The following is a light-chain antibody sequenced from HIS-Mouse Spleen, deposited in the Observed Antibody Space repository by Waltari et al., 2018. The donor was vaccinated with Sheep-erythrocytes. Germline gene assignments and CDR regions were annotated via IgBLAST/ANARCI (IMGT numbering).Light chain of an antibody. V-gene: IGLV2-14*03. CDR3: SSYTSSSTLV. CDR1: SSDGGDYYY. Sequence: QSALTQPASASGSPGQSITISSTSTSSDGGDYYYFSWYQHHPGKAPKIMLYDVSNRPSGGPNRFSGSKSGNTASLTISGLQAEDEADYYCSSYTSSSTLVFGTGTKVTVL. J-gene: IGLJ1*01. CDR2: DVS.